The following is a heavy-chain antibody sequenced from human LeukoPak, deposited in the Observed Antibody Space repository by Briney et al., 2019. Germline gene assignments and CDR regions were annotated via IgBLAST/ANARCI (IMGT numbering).Heavy chain of an antibody. V-gene: IGHV4-39*07. Sequence: SETLSLTCTVSGGSISSSSYYWGWIRQPPGKGLEWIGSIYYSGSTYYNPSLKSRVTISVDTSKNQFSLKLSSVTAADTAVYYCARDRGGYNTHWGQGTLVTVSS. D-gene: IGHD5-24*01. J-gene: IGHJ4*02. CDR3: ARDRGGYNTH. CDR1: GGSISSSSYY. CDR2: IYYSGST.